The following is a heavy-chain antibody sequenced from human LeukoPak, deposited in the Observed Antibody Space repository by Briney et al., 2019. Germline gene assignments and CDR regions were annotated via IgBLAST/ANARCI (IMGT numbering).Heavy chain of an antibody. D-gene: IGHD3-22*01. CDR3: VKDFWPARDGGGYYSPFEY. CDR2: ISANGDTT. V-gene: IGHV3-23*01. J-gene: IGHJ4*02. Sequence: GGSLRLSCAASGFTFSNYAMNWVRQAPGKGLEWVSGISANGDTTYYVDSVRGRFTISRVNSKNSVFLQMNSLRDADTAVYYCVKDFWPARDGGGYYSPFEYWGEGTLVTVSS. CDR1: GFTFSNYA.